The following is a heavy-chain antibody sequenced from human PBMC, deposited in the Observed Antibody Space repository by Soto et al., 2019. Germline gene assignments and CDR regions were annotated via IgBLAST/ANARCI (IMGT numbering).Heavy chain of an antibody. CDR3: ARDWGTPGRGSAVGYYYHYGMDV. CDR2: IKADGSEK. CDR1: EFTFNTYW. V-gene: IGHV3-7*05. Sequence: EVQLVESGGGLVQPGGSLRLSCLASEFTFNTYWMNWVRQAPGRGLEWVANIKADGSEKNYVDSVKGRFTISRDNAKNSLYLRMNSLRGEDTAVYFCARDWGTPGRGSAVGYYYHYGMDVWGQGTTVTVSS. D-gene: IGHD6-19*01. J-gene: IGHJ6*02.